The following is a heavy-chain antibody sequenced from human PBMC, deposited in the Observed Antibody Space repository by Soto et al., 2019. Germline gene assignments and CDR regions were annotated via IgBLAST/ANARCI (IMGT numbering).Heavy chain of an antibody. Sequence: GGSLRLSCAASGFTFSDYYMSWIRQAPGKGLEWVSYISSSGSTMYYADSVKGRFTISRDNAKKSLYLQMNSLRAEDTAVYYCARARYFGSGTYYCDYWGQGTLVTVSS. J-gene: IGHJ4*02. CDR1: GFTFSDYY. V-gene: IGHV3-11*01. D-gene: IGHD3-10*01. CDR3: ARARYFGSGTYYCDY. CDR2: ISSSGSTM.